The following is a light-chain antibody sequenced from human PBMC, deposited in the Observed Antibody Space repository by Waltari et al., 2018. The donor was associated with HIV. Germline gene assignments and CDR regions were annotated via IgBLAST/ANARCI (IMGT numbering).Light chain of an antibody. V-gene: IGKV1-5*03. CDR2: KAS. CDR1: QSVGTW. J-gene: IGKJ1*01. CDR3: QQHTNSWT. Sequence: DIQMTQSPSTLSASVGDRVTITCRASQSVGTWLAWYQQKAGRAPNLLIYKASSLQSGVPSRFSGSGSGTEFTLTISSLQPDDFATYYCQQHTNSWTFGQGTKVEIK.